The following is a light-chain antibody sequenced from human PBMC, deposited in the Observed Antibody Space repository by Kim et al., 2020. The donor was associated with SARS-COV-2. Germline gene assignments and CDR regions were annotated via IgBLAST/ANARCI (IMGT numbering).Light chain of an antibody. CDR3: QNYNNWPYT. Sequence: DRVMTQSPATLSVSPGERATISCRASQSVSSNLAWYQQKPGQAPRLLIYGASTRATDIPARFSGSGSGTEFTLTISSLQSEDFAVYYCQNYNNWPYTFGQGTKLDI. J-gene: IGKJ2*01. CDR1: QSVSSN. V-gene: IGKV3-15*01. CDR2: GAS.